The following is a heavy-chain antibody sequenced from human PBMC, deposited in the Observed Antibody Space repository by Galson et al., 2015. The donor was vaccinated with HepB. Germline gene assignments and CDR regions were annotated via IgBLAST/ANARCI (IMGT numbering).Heavy chain of an antibody. D-gene: IGHD3-22*01. CDR2: ISAYNGNT. V-gene: IGHV1-18*01. Sequence: SVKVSCKASGYTFTSYGISWVRQAPGQGLEWMGWISAYNGNTNYAQKLQGRVTMTTDTSTSTAYMELRSLRSDDTAVYYCARDLHVWYYYDSSGYYSQTELDYWGQGTLVTVSS. CDR3: ARDLHVWYYYDSSGYYSQTELDY. J-gene: IGHJ4*02. CDR1: GYTFTSYG.